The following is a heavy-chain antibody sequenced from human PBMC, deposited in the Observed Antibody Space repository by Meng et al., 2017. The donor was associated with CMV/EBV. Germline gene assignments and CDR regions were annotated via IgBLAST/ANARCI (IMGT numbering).Heavy chain of an antibody. CDR2: IIPIFGTA. CDR3: ARVFAPNYDFWSGQRFDP. Sequence: TFSSDAISWVRQDPGQGLEWMGGIIPIFGTAKYAQKFQGRVTITADESTSTAYMELSSLRSEDTAVYYCARVFAPNYDFWSGQRFDPWGQGTLVTVSS. J-gene: IGHJ5*02. V-gene: IGHV1-69*01. D-gene: IGHD3-3*01. CDR1: TFSSDA.